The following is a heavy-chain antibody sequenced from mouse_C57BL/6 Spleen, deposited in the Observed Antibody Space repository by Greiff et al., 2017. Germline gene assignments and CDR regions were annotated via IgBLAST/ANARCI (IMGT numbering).Heavy chain of an antibody. J-gene: IGHJ4*01. V-gene: IGHV1-53*01. CDR3: AREGGIRYGSSFYAMDY. D-gene: IGHD1-1*01. Sequence: VQLQQSGTELVKPGASVKLSCKASGYTFTSYWMHWVKQRPGQGLEWIGNINPSNGGTNYNEKFKSKATLTVDKSSSTAYMQLSSLTSEDSAVYYCAREGGIRYGSSFYAMDYWGQGTSVTVSS. CDR1: GYTFTSYW. CDR2: INPSNGGT.